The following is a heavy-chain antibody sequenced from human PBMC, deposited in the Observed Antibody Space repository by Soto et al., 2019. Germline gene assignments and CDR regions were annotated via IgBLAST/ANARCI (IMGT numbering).Heavy chain of an antibody. CDR1: GGSISSGGYY. CDR3: ARETHGGAYGVRGVYDY. CDR2: IYYSGST. Sequence: SETLSLTCTVSGGSISSGGYYWSWIRQHPGKGLEWIGYIYYSGSTYYNPSLKSRVTIPVDTSKNQFSLKLSSVTAADTAVYYCARETHGGAYGVRGVYDYWGQGTLVTVSS. V-gene: IGHV4-31*03. J-gene: IGHJ4*02. D-gene: IGHD3-10*01.